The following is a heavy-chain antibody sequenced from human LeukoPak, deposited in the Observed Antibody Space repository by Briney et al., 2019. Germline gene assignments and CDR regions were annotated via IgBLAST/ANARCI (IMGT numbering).Heavy chain of an antibody. CDR1: GFTFSMYW. D-gene: IGHD3-9*01. CDR3: ARDPSYDILTGYKYAFDV. J-gene: IGHJ3*01. V-gene: IGHV3-7*01. CDR2: IKQDGSEK. Sequence: PGGSLRLSCAASGFTFSMYWMSWVRQAPGTGLEWVANIKQDGSEKFYVGSVKGRFTISRDNAKNSLYLQMNSLRAEDTAVYYCARDPSYDILTGYKYAFDVWGQGTMVTVSS.